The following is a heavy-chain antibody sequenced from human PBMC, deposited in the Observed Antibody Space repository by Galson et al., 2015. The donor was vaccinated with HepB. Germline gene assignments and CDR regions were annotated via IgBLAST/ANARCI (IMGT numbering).Heavy chain of an antibody. Sequence: SLRLSCAASGFSFSDNAMSWVRQAPGKGLEWVSFISGSDGSTHYADSVKGRFTISRDNSKNTLYLQMNSLRAEDTAVYYCAAPKLTGYYWFWVCWGQGTLVTVSS. CDR2: ISGSDGST. CDR1: GFSFSDNA. J-gene: IGHJ4*02. V-gene: IGHV3-23*01. CDR3: AAPKLTGYYWFWVC. D-gene: IGHD3-3*01.